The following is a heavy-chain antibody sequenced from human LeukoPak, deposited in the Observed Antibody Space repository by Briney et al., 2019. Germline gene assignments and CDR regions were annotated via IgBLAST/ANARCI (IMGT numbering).Heavy chain of an antibody. CDR2: MNPNSGNT. J-gene: IGHJ4*02. CDR3: ARAASGFDY. V-gene: IGHV1-8*03. CDR1: GYTFTNYD. D-gene: IGHD6-13*01. Sequence: ASVKVSCKASGYTFTNYDINWVRQATGQGLEWMGWMNPNSGNTAYAQKFQGRVTITRNTSINTAYMELSSLRSEGTAVYYCARAASGFDYWGQGTLVTVSS.